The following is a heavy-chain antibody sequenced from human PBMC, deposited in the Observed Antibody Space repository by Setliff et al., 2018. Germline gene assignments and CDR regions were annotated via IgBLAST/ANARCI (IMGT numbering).Heavy chain of an antibody. CDR3: ARGPPAEVGGFDI. CDR2: INISGGTS. Sequence: ASVKVSCKASGYTFTKYYMYWVRQAPGQGLEWMGIINISGGTSSYEQKFQGRVTMTRDTSTNTIYMELSSLRAEDTAVYYCARGPPAEVGGFDIWGQGALVTVSS. D-gene: IGHD3-3*01. CDR1: GYTFTKYY. V-gene: IGHV1-46*01. J-gene: IGHJ3*02.